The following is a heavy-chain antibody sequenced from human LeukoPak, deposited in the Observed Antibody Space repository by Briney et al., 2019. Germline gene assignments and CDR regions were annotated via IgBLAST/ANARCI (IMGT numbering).Heavy chain of an antibody. D-gene: IGHD3-22*01. CDR2: ISYDGSNK. V-gene: IGHV3-30*04. CDR1: GFTFSSYA. J-gene: IGHJ4*02. Sequence: PGGSLRLSCAASGFTFSSYAMHWVRQAPGKGLEWVAVISYDGSNKYYADSVKGRFTISRDNSKNTLYLQMNSLRAEDTAVYYCAKGGYYDSSGYYSYVIDYWGQGTLVTVSS. CDR3: AKGGYYDSSGYYSYVIDY.